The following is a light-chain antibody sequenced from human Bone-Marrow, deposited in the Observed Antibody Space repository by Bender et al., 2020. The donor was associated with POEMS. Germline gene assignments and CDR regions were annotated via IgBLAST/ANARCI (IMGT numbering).Light chain of an antibody. J-gene: IGLJ2*01. V-gene: IGLV2-8*01. CDR2: EVS. CDR1: SGDVGGYKY. Sequence: QSALTQPPSASGSPGQSVAISCTGTSGDVGGYKYVSWYQQHPGRAPKLIIYEVSKRPSGVPDRFSGSKSGNTASLTVSGLQAEDEADYYCSAWDDSLSRVFGGGTKLTVL. CDR3: SAWDDSLSRV.